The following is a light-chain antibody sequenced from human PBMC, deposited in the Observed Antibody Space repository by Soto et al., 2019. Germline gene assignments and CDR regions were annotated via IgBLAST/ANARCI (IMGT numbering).Light chain of an antibody. V-gene: IGKV1-39*01. CDR1: QVVNTY. Sequence: DIQMTQSPSSLSASVGDRVTITCRASQVVNTYLNWYQLKPGKAPKLLIYSASSLQGGVPSRFSGSGLGTEFTLTICSLQPEDFATYYCQQSYSTPPTTFGQGTKLEIK. CDR2: SAS. J-gene: IGKJ2*01. CDR3: QQSYSTPPTT.